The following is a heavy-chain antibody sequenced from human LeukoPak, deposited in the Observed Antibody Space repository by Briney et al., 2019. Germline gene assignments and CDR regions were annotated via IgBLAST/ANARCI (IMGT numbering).Heavy chain of an antibody. Sequence: GGSLRLSCAASSFSFSSYAMSWVRQAPGKGLEWVSTINNSGGTTYYADSVKGRFTISRDNSKNTLFLQMNSLRAEDTAVYYCARDRAAMAYWGQGTLVTVSS. J-gene: IGHJ4*02. CDR1: SFSFSSYA. D-gene: IGHD5-18*01. CDR2: INNSGGTT. CDR3: ARDRAAMAY. V-gene: IGHV3-23*01.